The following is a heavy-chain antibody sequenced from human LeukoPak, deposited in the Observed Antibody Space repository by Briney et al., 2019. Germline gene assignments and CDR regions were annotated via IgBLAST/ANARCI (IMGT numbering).Heavy chain of an antibody. J-gene: IGHJ6*03. CDR3: ARHQRDYGDYVPRYMDV. V-gene: IGHV4-59*08. D-gene: IGHD4-17*01. CDR2: IYYSVNT. CDR1: GRSISGYY. Sequence: SETLSLTCTVSGRSISGYYWSWIRHPPGEGLESIGYIYYSVNTNYNPSLKSRVTIVGDTSKNQFSLKLSSVTAADTAVYYCARHQRDYGDYVPRYMDVWGKGTTLTVSS.